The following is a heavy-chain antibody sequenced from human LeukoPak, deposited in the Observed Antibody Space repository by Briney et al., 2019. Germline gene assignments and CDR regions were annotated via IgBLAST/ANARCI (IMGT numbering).Heavy chain of an antibody. CDR2: LLYDGSNK. CDR3: ARGTIRYCSGGNCYSGPYFYGMDV. D-gene: IGHD2-15*01. V-gene: IGHV3-30*04. Sequence: GRSLRLSCAASEFTFTSNAMQWLPPAPGQGREGGAVLLYDGSNKYYADSVKGRFTISRDNSKITLYLQMNSLRDEDTAVYYCARGTIRYCSGGNCYSGPYFYGMDVWGKGTTVTVSS. J-gene: IGHJ6*04. CDR1: EFTFTSNA.